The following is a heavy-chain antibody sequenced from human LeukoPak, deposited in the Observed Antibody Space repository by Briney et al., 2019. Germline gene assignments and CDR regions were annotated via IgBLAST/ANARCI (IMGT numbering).Heavy chain of an antibody. CDR3: AKDSLMTTVTFSDY. J-gene: IGHJ4*02. CDR2: ISGSGGST. CDR1: GFTFSSYA. V-gene: IGHV3-23*01. D-gene: IGHD4-17*01. Sequence: GGSLRLSCAASGFTFSSYAMSWVRQAPGKGLEWVSAISGSGGSTYYADSVKGRFTISRDNSKNTLYLQMNSLRAEDTAVYYCAKDSLMTTVTFSDYWGQGTLVTVSS.